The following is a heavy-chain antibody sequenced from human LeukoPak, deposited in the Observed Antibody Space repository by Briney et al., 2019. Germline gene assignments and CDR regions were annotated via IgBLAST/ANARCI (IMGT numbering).Heavy chain of an antibody. CDR2: IYYTGST. CDR1: GGSFSSYY. Sequence: SETLSLTCTVSGGSFSSYYWSWIRQPPGKGLEWIGYIYYTGSTDYNPSLKSRVTMSVDTSKNQFSLTLSSVTDADTAIYYCARGRLARLPCFDYWGQGTLVTVSS. J-gene: IGHJ4*02. V-gene: IGHV4-59*01. CDR3: ARGRLARLPCFDY. D-gene: IGHD1-1*01.